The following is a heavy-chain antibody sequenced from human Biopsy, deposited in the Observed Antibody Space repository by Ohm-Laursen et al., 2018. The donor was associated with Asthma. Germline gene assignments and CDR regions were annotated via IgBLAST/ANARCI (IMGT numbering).Heavy chain of an antibody. CDR2: VSHTGST. CDR3: ARLADCSGGACYSYGWFDP. Sequence: TLSLTCTVSGGSIRSHDWTWIRLPPWKGLEYIGDVSHTGSTNYNPPLKSRVTMSLDTSKNQFSLRLTSVTPADTAVYYCARLADCSGGACYSYGWFDPWGQGTRVTVSS. V-gene: IGHV4-59*11. J-gene: IGHJ5*02. D-gene: IGHD2-15*01. CDR1: GGSIRSHD.